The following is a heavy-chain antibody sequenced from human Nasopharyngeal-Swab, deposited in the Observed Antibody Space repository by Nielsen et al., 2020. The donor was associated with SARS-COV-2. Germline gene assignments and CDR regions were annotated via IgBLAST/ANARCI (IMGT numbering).Heavy chain of an antibody. CDR3: VKDMGGPYDD. V-gene: IGHV3-74*01. J-gene: IGHJ4*02. Sequence: GGSLRLSCAVSGFTFRNFWMHWVRQTPGAGLVWVSRTNEDGTITNYADSVKGRFAISRDNAGNTLSLQMNSLRVEDTAIYYCVKDMGGPYDDWGQGTLVTVSS. CDR1: GFTFRNFW. D-gene: IGHD1-26*01. CDR2: TNEDGTIT.